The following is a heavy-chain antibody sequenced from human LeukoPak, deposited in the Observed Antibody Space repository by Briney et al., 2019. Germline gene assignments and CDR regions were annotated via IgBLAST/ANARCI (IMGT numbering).Heavy chain of an antibody. V-gene: IGHV4-38-2*02. D-gene: IGHD5-24*01. J-gene: IGHJ4*02. CDR2: IYHSGST. CDR1: GGSISSYY. CDR3: ARGEMATDTFFDY. Sequence: PSETLSLTCTVSGGSISSYYWSWIRQPPGKGLEWIGSIYHSGSTYYNPSLKSRVTIPVDTSKNQFSLKLSSVTAADTAVYYCARGEMATDTFFDYWGQGTLVTVSS.